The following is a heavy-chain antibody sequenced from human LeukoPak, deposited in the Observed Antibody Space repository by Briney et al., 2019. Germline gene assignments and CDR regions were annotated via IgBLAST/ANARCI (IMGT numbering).Heavy chain of an antibody. CDR2: IYTTGST. Sequence: PSETLSLTCTVSGGSISSYYWSWIRQPAGKGLEWIGRIYTTGSTNYNPSLKSRVTISVDTSKNQFSLKLSSVTAADTAVYYCARERVSSYPANWFDSWGQGTLVTVSS. CDR3: ARERVSSYPANWFDS. D-gene: IGHD5/OR15-5a*01. J-gene: IGHJ5*01. CDR1: GGSISSYY. V-gene: IGHV4-4*07.